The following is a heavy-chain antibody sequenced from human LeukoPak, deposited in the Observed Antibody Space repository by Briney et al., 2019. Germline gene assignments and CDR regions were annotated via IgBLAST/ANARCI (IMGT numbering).Heavy chain of an antibody. CDR2: IYYSGNT. Sequence: SETLSLTCTVSGVSISSYYWSWLGQPPGKGLEYIGYIYYSGNTNYNPSLKSRVTISVDTSKNQFSLKLSSVTAADTAVYYCARGTSSLDYWGQGTLVTVSS. J-gene: IGHJ4*02. CDR1: GVSISSYY. CDR3: ARGTSSLDY. V-gene: IGHV4-59*01.